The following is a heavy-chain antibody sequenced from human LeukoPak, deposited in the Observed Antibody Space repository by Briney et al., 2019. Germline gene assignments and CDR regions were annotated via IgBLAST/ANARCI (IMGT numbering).Heavy chain of an antibody. D-gene: IGHD2-15*01. Sequence: GGSLRLSCAASGFTFSRFGMNWVRQAPGKGLEWISYISSSSSAIHYADSVKGRSTISRDNAKNSLYLQMNSLRDEDTAVYYCAQKGGTDHWGQGTLVTVSS. J-gene: IGHJ4*02. CDR1: GFTFSRFG. CDR3: AQKGGTDH. CDR2: ISSSSSAI. V-gene: IGHV3-48*02.